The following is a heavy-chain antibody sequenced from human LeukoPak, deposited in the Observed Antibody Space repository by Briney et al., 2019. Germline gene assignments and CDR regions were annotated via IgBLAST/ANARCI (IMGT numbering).Heavy chain of an antibody. CDR3: ASRVGYSSSWYLAEPGSYSDY. Sequence: ASVKVSCKASGYTFTSYYMHWVRQAPGQGLEWMGWINTNTGNPTYAQGFTGRFVFSLDTSVSTAYLQISSLKAEDTAVYYCASRVGYSSSWYLAEPGSYSDYWGQGTLVTVSS. D-gene: IGHD6-13*01. CDR1: GYTFTSYY. J-gene: IGHJ4*02. CDR2: INTNTGNP. V-gene: IGHV7-4-1*02.